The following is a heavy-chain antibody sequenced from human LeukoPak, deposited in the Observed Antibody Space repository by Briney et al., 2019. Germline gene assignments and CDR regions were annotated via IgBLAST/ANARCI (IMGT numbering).Heavy chain of an antibody. J-gene: IGHJ4*02. Sequence: GGSLRLSCAVTGFTFSNYWMNWVRQAPGKGLEWVANMKEDGSQIYYVDSVKGRFTISRDNVKNSVYLQMNSLRAEDTAVYYCAGSSGWLFDYWGQGTLVAVSS. V-gene: IGHV3-7*01. D-gene: IGHD6-19*01. CDR3: AGSSGWLFDY. CDR2: MKEDGSQI. CDR1: GFTFSNYW.